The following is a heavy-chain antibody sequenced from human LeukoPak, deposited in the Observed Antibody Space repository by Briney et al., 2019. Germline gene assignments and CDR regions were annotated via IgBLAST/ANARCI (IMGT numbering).Heavy chain of an antibody. V-gene: IGHV3-48*01. CDR2: ISSSSSTI. Sequence: PGGSLRLSCAASGFTFSSYSRNWVRQAPGKGLEWVSYISSSSSTIYYADSVKGRFTISRDNAKNSLYLQMNSLRAEDTAVYYCARGEGYSGSDLIDYWGQGTLVTVSS. J-gene: IGHJ4*02. CDR3: ARGEGYSGSDLIDY. D-gene: IGHD5-12*01. CDR1: GFTFSSYS.